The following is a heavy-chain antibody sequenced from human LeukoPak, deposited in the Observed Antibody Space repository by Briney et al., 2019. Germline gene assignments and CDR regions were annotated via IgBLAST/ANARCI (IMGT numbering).Heavy chain of an antibody. CDR1: GFTFSSYD. CDR3: ARERGYYYDSSGYYPGAFDI. Sequence: PGGSLRLSCAASGFTFSSYDMHWVRQATGKGLEWVSAIGTAGDTYYPGSVKGRFTISRENAKNSLYLQMNSLRAGDTAVYYCARERGYYYDSSGYYPGAFDIWGQGTMVTVSS. J-gene: IGHJ3*02. D-gene: IGHD3-22*01. CDR2: IGTAGDT. V-gene: IGHV3-13*01.